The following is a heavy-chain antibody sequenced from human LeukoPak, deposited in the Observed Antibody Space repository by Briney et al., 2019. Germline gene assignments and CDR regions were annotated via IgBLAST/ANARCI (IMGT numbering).Heavy chain of an antibody. CDR1: GGAISTYY. CDR3: ARASTRYCSSTSCYKGGAFDY. Sequence: SETLSLTCNVSGGAISTYYWSWIRQPPGKGLEWIGYIYYSGSTNYNPSLKSRVTISVDTSKNQFSLKLSSVTAADTAVYYCARASTRYCSSTSCYKGGAFDYWGQGTLVTVSS. J-gene: IGHJ4*02. CDR2: IYYSGST. D-gene: IGHD2-2*02. V-gene: IGHV4-59*01.